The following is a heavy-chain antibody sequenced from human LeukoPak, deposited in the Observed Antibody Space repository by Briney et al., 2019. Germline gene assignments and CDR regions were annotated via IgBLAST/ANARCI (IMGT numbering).Heavy chain of an antibody. CDR1: GGSFSGYY. CDR3: ARETNYYYDSSGSRRTRYNWFDP. J-gene: IGHJ5*02. V-gene: IGHV4-34*01. D-gene: IGHD3-22*01. CDR2: INHSGST. Sequence: SETLSLTCAVYGGSFSGYYWSWIRQPPGKGLEWIGEINHSGSTNYNPSLKSRVTISVDTSKNKFSLKLSSVTAADTAVYYCARETNYYYDSSGSRRTRYNWFDPWGQGTLVTVSS.